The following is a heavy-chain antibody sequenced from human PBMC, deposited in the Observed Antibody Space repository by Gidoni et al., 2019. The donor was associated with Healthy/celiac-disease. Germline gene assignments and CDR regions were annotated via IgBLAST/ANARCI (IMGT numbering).Heavy chain of an antibody. D-gene: IGHD3-10*01. Sequence: EVQLLESGGGLVQPVGSLRLSCAASGFTFSSYAMSWVRQAPGKGLEWVSAISGSGGSTYYADSVKGRFTISRDNSKNTLYLQMNSLRAEDTAVYYCARDMVRGDSPDYWGQGTLVTVSS. CDR3: ARDMVRGDSPDY. V-gene: IGHV3-23*01. CDR1: GFTFSSYA. J-gene: IGHJ4*02. CDR2: ISGSGGST.